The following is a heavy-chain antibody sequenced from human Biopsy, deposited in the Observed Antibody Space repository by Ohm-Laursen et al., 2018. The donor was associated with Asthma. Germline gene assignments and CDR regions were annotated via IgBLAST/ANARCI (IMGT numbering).Heavy chain of an antibody. CDR3: VRGSSSWHHGPFHYYYGLDV. CDR1: SGSGGYMRSGNYY. J-gene: IGHJ6*02. V-gene: IGHV4-39*01. D-gene: IGHD6-13*01. Sequence: SDTLSLTYSLSSGSGGYMRSGNYYWGWIRQPPGKGLEWIGSIYYSGTTYYNPSLEGRVTVSADTSKNQFSLKLTSVTAADTAVYYCVRGSSSWHHGPFHYYYGLDVWGQGTTATVSS. CDR2: IYYSGTT.